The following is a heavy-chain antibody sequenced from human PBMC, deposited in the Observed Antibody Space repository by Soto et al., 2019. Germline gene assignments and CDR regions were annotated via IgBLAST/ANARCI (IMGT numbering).Heavy chain of an antibody. Sequence: SGPTLVNPTQTLTLTCTFSGFSLSTSGMCVSWVRQPPGKTLDWLAVIDWDDEKFYSTSLKTRLTISKDTSKNQVVLTMTNMDPVDTATYYCARTRAAAGSFFFDYWRQGTLVTVSS. J-gene: IGHJ4*02. CDR1: GFSLSTSGMC. V-gene: IGHV2-70*20. D-gene: IGHD6-13*01. CDR2: IDWDDEK. CDR3: ARTRAAAGSFFFDY.